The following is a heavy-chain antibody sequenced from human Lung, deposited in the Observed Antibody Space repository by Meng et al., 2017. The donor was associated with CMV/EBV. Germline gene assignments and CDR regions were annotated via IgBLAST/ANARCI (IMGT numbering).Heavy chain of an antibody. V-gene: IGHV3-7*01. Sequence: GGSLRLPCIATGFTFSNSYMSWIRQPPGKGLEWVANIKYDGSEKAYVGSVKGRFTISRDNTKNSLYLQMNSLTAEDTAVYYCARDPHFGARDYWGQGTLVTVSS. J-gene: IGHJ4*02. D-gene: IGHD3-10*01. CDR1: GFTFSNSY. CDR3: ARDPHFGARDY. CDR2: IKYDGSEK.